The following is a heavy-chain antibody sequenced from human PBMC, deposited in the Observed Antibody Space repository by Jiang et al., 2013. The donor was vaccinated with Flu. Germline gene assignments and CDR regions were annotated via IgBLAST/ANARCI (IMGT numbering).Heavy chain of an antibody. V-gene: IGHV5-51*01. CDR1: GYSFTSYW. J-gene: IGHJ4*02. Sequence: AEVKKPGESLKISCKGSGYSFTSYWIGWVRQMPGKGLEWMGIIYPGDSDTRYSPSFQGQVTISVDKSISTAYLQWSSLKASDTAMYYCARLDLSTSPLVYLDYWGQGTLVTVSS. CDR3: ARLDLSTSPLVYLDY. D-gene: IGHD2-2*01. CDR2: IYPGDSDT.